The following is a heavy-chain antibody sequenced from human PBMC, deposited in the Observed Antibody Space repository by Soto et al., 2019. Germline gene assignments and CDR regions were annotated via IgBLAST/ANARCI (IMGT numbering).Heavy chain of an antibody. CDR1: GCTFNNCA. Sequence: RXSFASSGCTFNNCAMSWVPQAPGKGLEWVSSITGNGGATYYADSVKGRFTISRDNSKNTLYLQMNNLRAEDTAVYFCAKDLGRIVVPAFDHWGQGTLVTVSS. V-gene: IGHV3-23*01. D-gene: IGHD2-2*01. CDR2: ITGNGGAT. CDR3: AKDLGRIVVPAFDH. J-gene: IGHJ4*02.